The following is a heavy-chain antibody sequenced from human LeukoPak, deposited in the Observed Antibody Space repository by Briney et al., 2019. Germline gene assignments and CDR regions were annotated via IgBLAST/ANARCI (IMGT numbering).Heavy chain of an antibody. V-gene: IGHV3-23*01. D-gene: IGHD2-2*01. CDR3: AGVGFPIVAAATNWFDP. J-gene: IGHJ5*02. CDR2: ISGSGSNT. Sequence: GGSLRLSCAASGFTFSNNAMSWVRQAPGKGLEWVSGISGSGSNTYYANSVKGRFTISRDSSKNTLYLQMNSLRAEDTAVYYCAGVGFPIVAAATNWFDPWGQGTLVTVSS. CDR1: GFTFSNNA.